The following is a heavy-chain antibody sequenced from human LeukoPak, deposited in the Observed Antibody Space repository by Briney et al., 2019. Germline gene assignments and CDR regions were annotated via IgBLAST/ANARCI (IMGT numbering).Heavy chain of an antibody. J-gene: IGHJ4*02. CDR3: AKDGLYYDGSTHIYYFDY. Sequence: PGGSLRLSCAASGFSFSDYAMAWVRQAPGKGLKWVSVITGSGGVTHYAGSVKGRFTISRDNSKNTLYLQMNNLRVKDTARYYCAKDGLYYDGSTHIYYFDYWGQGTLVAVSS. V-gene: IGHV3-23*01. CDR2: ITGSGGVT. D-gene: IGHD3-22*01. CDR1: GFSFSDYA.